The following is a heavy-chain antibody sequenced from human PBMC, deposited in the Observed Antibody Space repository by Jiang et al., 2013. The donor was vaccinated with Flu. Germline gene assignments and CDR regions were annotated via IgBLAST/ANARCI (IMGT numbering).Heavy chain of an antibody. CDR3: ARGLPYYYDSSGYGTGYFDL. V-gene: IGHV3-7*03. J-gene: IGHJ2*01. D-gene: IGHD3-22*01. CDR2: IKQDGSEK. CDR1: GFTFSSYW. Sequence: RLSCAASGFTFSSYWMSWVRQAPGKGLEWVANIKQDGSEKYYVDSVKGRFTISRDNAKNSLYLQMNSLRAEDTAVYYCARGLPYYYDSSGYGTGYFDLWGRGTLVTVSS.